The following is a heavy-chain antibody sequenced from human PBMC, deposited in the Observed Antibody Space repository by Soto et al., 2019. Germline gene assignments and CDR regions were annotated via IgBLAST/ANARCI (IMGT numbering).Heavy chain of an antibody. V-gene: IGHV4-34*01. J-gene: IGHJ6*02. CDR3: ASAWAARALYGMDV. Sequence: SETLSLTCAVYGGSFSGYYWSWIRQPPGKGLEWIGEINHSGSTNYNPSLKSRVTISVDTSKNQFSLKLSSVTAADTAVYYCASAWAARALYGMDVWGQGTTVTVSS. CDR1: GGSFSGYY. D-gene: IGHD6-6*01. CDR2: INHSGST.